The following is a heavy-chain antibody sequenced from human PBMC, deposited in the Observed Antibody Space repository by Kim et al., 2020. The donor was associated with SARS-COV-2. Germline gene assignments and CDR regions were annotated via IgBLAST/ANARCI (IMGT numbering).Heavy chain of an antibody. CDR3: ASVDTAKPLGAFDI. D-gene: IGHD5-18*01. CDR1: GGSFSGYY. Sequence: SETLSLTCAVYGGSFSGYYWSWIRQPPGKGLEWIGEINRSGSTNYNPSLKSRVTISVDTSKNQFSLKLSSVTAADTAVYYCASVDTAKPLGAFDIWGQGTMVTVSS. J-gene: IGHJ3*02. CDR2: INRSGST. V-gene: IGHV4-34*01.